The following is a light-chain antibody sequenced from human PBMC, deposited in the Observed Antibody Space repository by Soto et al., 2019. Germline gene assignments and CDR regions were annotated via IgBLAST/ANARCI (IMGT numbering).Light chain of an antibody. CDR3: CSYAGSFVV. CDR1: SSDVGSYNL. CDR2: EVS. V-gene: IGLV2-23*02. J-gene: IGLJ2*01. Sequence: QSALTQPASVSGSPGQSITISCTGTSSDVGSYNLVSWYLQHPGKAHKLMIYEVSKRPSGVSNRFSGSKSGNTAYLTISGLQAEDEADYYCCSYAGSFVVFGGGTKLTVL.